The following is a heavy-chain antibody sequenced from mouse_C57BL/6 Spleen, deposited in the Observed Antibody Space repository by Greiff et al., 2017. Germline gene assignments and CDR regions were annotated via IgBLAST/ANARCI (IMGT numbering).Heavy chain of an antibody. Sequence: VQLQQPGAELVQPGASVKVSCTASGYTFTSYWMHWVKQRPGHGLEWIGRIHPSDSDTNYNQKFKGKATLTVDKPTSPAYMHLSSLTSEVSSVYYRAATRGAKGYWGQGTSVTAAS. D-gene: IGHD6-1*01. J-gene: IGHJ4*01. CDR3: AATRGAKGY. CDR1: GYTFTSYW. CDR2: IHPSDSDT. V-gene: IGHV1-74*01.